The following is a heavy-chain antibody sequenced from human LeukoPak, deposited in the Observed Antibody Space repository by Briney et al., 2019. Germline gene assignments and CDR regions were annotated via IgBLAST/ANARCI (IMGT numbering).Heavy chain of an antibody. Sequence: SETLSLTCTVPGDSISSYYWSWVRQPAGKGLEWIGRVYVTGSTNLNPALQSRVTMSVDTSENQFSLKPTSVTAADTAVYYCARDRQWLVDHWGQGTLVTVSS. V-gene: IGHV4-4*07. D-gene: IGHD6-19*01. CDR2: VYVTGST. J-gene: IGHJ5*02. CDR1: GDSISSYY. CDR3: ARDRQWLVDH.